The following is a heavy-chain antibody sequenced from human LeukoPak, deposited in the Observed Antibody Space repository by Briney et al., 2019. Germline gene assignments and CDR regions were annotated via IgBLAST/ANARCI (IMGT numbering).Heavy chain of an antibody. D-gene: IGHD3-22*01. Sequence: SQTLSLTCTVSGGSISSSNYYWGWIRQPPGKGLEWIGSIYYSGSTYYNPSLKSRGTISVDTSKNQFSLKLTSVTAADTAVYYCAREAGSYDSSGYYSLYYSFDYWGQGTLVTVSS. CDR3: AREAGSYDSSGYYSLYYSFDY. CDR2: IYYSGST. V-gene: IGHV4-39*02. J-gene: IGHJ4*02. CDR1: GGSISSSNYY.